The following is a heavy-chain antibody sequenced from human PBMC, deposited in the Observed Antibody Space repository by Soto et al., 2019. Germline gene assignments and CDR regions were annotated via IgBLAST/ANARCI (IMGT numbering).Heavy chain of an antibody. Sequence: QVQLVQSGAEVKKPGSSVKVSCKASGGTFSSYTISWVRQAPGQGLEWMGRIIPIRGIANYAQKFQGRVTITADKSTSTAYMELSSLRLEDTAVYYCARQTLYVDLEGYDYWGQGTLVTVSS. J-gene: IGHJ4*02. V-gene: IGHV1-69*02. CDR1: GGTFSSYT. D-gene: IGHD5-12*01. CDR3: ARQTLYVDLEGYDY. CDR2: IIPIRGIA.